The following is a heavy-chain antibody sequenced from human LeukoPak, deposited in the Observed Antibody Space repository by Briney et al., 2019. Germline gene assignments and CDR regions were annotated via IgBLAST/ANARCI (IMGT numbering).Heavy chain of an antibody. CDR3: AKDSHWILFDD. D-gene: IGHD2-2*03. CDR2: ISSNGGST. Sequence: GGSLRLSCAASGFTFSSYAMHWVRQAPGKGLEYVSAISSNGGSTYYANSVKGRFTISRDNSKNTLYLQMGSLRDEDTAVYYCAKDSHWILFDDWGQATLVTVSS. CDR1: GFTFSSYA. V-gene: IGHV3-64*01. J-gene: IGHJ4*02.